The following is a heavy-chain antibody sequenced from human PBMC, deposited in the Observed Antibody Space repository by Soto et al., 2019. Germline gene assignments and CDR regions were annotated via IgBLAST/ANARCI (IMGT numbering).Heavy chain of an antibody. J-gene: IGHJ3*01. CDR3: ARRASR. V-gene: IGHV3-48*03. CDR2: IHPSGQPI. CDR1: GFTFSSSE. D-gene: IGHD1-26*01. Sequence: GGSLRLSCAVSGFTFSSSEMYWVRQAPGKGLEWISYIHPSGQPIFDADSVKGRFTISRDNANNSLFLQMNSLRAEDTAVYYCARRASRWGQGTMVTVSS.